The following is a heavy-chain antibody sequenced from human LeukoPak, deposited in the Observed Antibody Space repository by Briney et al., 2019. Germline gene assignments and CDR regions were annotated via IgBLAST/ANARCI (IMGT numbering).Heavy chain of an antibody. CDR2: ISTKSNI. CDR3: AKENWVYNWKYDSSGSGINY. CDR1: GFTFSSYT. J-gene: IGHJ4*02. D-gene: IGHD3-22*01. Sequence: GGSLRLSCAASGFTFSSYTMNWVRQAPGKGLEWVSSISTKSNIYYADSVKGRFTISRDNTKNSLYLQMNSLRAEDTAVYYCAKENWVYNWKYDSSGSGINYWGQGTRVTVSS. V-gene: IGHV3-21*04.